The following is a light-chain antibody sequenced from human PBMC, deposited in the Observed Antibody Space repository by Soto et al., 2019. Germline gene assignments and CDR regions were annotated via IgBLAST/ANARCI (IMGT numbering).Light chain of an antibody. J-gene: IGKJ1*01. Sequence: EVVMTQSPATLSASPGERATLSCWASETVATNLAWYQQKPGQAPRLLISGASTRAAGISDRFRGSGSGTEFTLSISSLRSEDSGIYYCQQYFEWTPMTLGQGTKVEI. CDR1: ETVATN. CDR3: QQYFEWTPMT. CDR2: GAS. V-gene: IGKV3-15*01.